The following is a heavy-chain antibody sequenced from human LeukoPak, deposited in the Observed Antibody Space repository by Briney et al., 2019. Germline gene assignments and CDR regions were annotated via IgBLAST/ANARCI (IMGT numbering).Heavy chain of an antibody. Sequence: SETLSLTCTVSGGSISSYYWSWIRQPPGKGREWIGYIYYSGSTNYNPSLKSRVTISVDTSKNQFSLKLSSVTAADTAIYYCARAFYYDSSRFYQYFDFWGRGNLVTVSS. CDR1: GGSISSYY. D-gene: IGHD3-22*01. J-gene: IGHJ4*02. CDR3: ARAFYYDSSRFYQYFDF. V-gene: IGHV4-59*01. CDR2: IYYSGST.